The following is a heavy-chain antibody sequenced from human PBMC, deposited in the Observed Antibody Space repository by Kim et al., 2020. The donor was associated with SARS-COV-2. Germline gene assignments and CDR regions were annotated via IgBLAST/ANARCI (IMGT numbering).Heavy chain of an antibody. CDR2: ITISSTHI. CDR3: ARGGFGQVGDY. D-gene: IGHD3-10*01. Sequence: GGSLRLSCAASGFSFNTYTMDWVRQAPGKGLEWVSSITISSTHIYYADSVEGRFTISRDNARNSVYLHMNSLRVDDTSIYYCARGGFGQVGDYSGQG. J-gene: IGHJ4*02. V-gene: IGHV3-21*01. CDR1: GFSFNTYT.